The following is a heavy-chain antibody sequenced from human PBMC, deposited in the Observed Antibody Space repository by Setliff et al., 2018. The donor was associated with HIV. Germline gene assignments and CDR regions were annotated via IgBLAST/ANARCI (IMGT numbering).Heavy chain of an antibody. V-gene: IGHV4-38-2*02. CDR2: IYHTGST. Sequence: PSETLSLTCSVSGGSISTYYWGWVRQPPGKGLEWIGSIYHTGSTYYNPSLKSRVTVSVDTSKNQFSLKVRSVTAADAAVYYCARDARATAGGIEDLDLWGQGTLVTVSS. D-gene: IGHD6-13*01. J-gene: IGHJ5*02. CDR3: ARDARATAGGIEDLDL. CDR1: GGSISTYY.